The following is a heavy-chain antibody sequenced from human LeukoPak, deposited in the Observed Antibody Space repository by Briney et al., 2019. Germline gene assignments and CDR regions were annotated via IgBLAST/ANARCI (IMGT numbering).Heavy chain of an antibody. CDR1: GFTFSSYG. V-gene: IGHV3-74*01. Sequence: GGSLRLSCAASGFTFSSYGMHWVRQTPGKGLVWVSRINIDGSSTSYADSVKGRFTISRDNAKNMLYLQMSSLRAEDTAVYYCASRDYGGNYYYMDVWGKGTTVTVSS. CDR3: ASRDYGGNYYYMDV. CDR2: INIDGSST. J-gene: IGHJ6*03. D-gene: IGHD4-23*01.